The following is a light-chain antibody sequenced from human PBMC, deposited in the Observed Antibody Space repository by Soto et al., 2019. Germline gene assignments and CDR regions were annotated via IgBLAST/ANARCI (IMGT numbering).Light chain of an antibody. V-gene: IGLV2-11*01. J-gene: IGLJ1*01. Sequence: QSALTQPHSVSGSPGQSVTISCTGTSGDVGGYNYVSWYQHHPGKAPELIIYDVTERPSGVPDRFSGSKSGNTASLTISGLQAEDEADYYCCSYTGSYSYVFGVGTKVTGL. CDR3: CSYTGSYSYV. CDR1: SGDVGGYNY. CDR2: DVT.